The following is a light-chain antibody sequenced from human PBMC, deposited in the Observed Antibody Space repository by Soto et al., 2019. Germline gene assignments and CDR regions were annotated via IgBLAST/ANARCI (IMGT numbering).Light chain of an antibody. CDR1: QSVSTS. CDR3: QVRALWPT. J-gene: IGKJ1*01. Sequence: IVLTQSPATLSLSPGERAALSCRASQSVSTSLAWYQHKPGQAPRLIIYDASKRAPGIPARFSGSGSGTDFTLTISSPLPKDFAVYYCQVRALWPTFGQGTKVEIK. V-gene: IGKV3-11*01. CDR2: DAS.